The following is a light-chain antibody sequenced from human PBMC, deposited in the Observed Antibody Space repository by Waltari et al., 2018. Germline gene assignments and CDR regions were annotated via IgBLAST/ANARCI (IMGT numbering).Light chain of an antibody. V-gene: IGKV1-NL1*01. J-gene: IGKJ1*01. CDR3: QQYYAPVPT. CDR2: GAS. Sequence: DIQMTQSPSALSASLGDSVNITCRATQGITTSLAWSQQEPGKAPELLIHGASSLEGGVPSVFEGSGSGTEFTLTITSLQPEDFATYYWQQYYAPVPTFGQGTKV. CDR1: QGITTS.